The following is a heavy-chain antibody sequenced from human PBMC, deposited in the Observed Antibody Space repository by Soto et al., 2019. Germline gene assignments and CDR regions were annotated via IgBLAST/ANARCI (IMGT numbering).Heavy chain of an antibody. CDR1: GFTFDDYA. CDR3: ARVPYTNFGGYYYRMDV. CDR2: ISWNSGNI. Sequence: EMQLVESGGGLVQPGMSLRLSCAVSGFTFDDYAMHWVRQAPGKGLEWVSGISWNSGNIGYADSVKGRFIVSRDNAKNSLYLQMNSLRPEDTALYYCARVPYTNFGGYYYRMDVWGQGTTVTVSS. V-gene: IGHV3-9*01. J-gene: IGHJ6*02. D-gene: IGHD4-4*01.